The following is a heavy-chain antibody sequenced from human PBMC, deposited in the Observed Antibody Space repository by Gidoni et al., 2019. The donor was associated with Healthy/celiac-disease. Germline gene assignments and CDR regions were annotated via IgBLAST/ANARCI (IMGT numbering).Heavy chain of an antibody. CDR2: ISGSGGST. J-gene: IGHJ3*02. CDR3: AKDLMATIEGDI. CDR1: GFPFSSYA. D-gene: IGHD5-12*01. V-gene: IGHV3-23*01. Sequence: EVQLLESGGGLVQPGGSLRLSCAAAGFPFSSYAMSWVRQAPGKGLEWVSAISGSGGSTYYADSVKGRFTISRDNSKNTLYLQMNSLRAEDTAVYYCAKDLMATIEGDIWGQGTMVTVSS.